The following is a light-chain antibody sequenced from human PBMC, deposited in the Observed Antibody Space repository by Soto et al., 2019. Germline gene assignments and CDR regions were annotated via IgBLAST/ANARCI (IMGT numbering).Light chain of an antibody. Sequence: EIVMTQSPATLSVSPGERATLSCRASQRVGGGLSWFQQKPGQPPRLLIYGASTRATGIPARFSGSGSGTEFTLTISSLQSEDYAVYYCQQYNNWPPYTFVQGTKVEIK. V-gene: IGKV3-15*01. CDR2: GAS. J-gene: IGKJ2*01. CDR3: QQYNNWPPYT. CDR1: QRVGGG.